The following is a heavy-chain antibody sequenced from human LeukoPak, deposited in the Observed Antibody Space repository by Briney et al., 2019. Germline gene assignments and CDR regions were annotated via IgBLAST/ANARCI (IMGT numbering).Heavy chain of an antibody. CDR2: TSSDESIK. CDR1: GFTFSNYI. D-gene: IGHD2-2*01. CDR3: ARGPGYCSSTSCYAGDDFDY. J-gene: IGHJ4*02. V-gene: IGHV3-30*04. Sequence: PGGSLRLSCAASGFTFSNYITHWVRQAPGKGLEWVAVTSSDESIKIYADSVKGRFTISRDNSKNTLYLQMNSLRAEDTAAYYCARGPGYCSSTSCYAGDDFDYWGQGTLVTVSS.